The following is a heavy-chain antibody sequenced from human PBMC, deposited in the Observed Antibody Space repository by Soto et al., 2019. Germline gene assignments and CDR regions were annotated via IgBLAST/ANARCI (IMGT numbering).Heavy chain of an antibody. Sequence: PSGTLALTCTVSGGSISSGGYYWSWIRQHPGKGLEWIGYIYYSGSTYYNPSLNSRVTISVDTSKNQFSLKLSSVTAADTAVYYCARLSIDVGILINYYFDYWGQVHPVTVSS. CDR2: IYYSGST. J-gene: IGHJ4*02. CDR3: ARLSIDVGILINYYFDY. D-gene: IGHD1-20*01. V-gene: IGHV4-31*03. CDR1: GGSISSGGYY.